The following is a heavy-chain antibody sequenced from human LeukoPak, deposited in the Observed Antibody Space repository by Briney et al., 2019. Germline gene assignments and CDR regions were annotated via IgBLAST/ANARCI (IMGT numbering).Heavy chain of an antibody. J-gene: IGHJ4*02. CDR1: GFTFSNYG. CDR2: IRYDGSNK. CDR3: AKDPPAD. V-gene: IGHV3-30*02. Sequence: GGSLRLSCAASGFTFSNYGIHWVRQAPGKGLDWVAFIRYDGSNKYYADSVKGRFTISRDNSKNTLYLQMNSLRAEDTAVYYCAKDPPADWGQGTLVTVSS.